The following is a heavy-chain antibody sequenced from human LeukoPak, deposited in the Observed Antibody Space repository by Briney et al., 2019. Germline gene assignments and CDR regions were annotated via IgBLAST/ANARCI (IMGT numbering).Heavy chain of an antibody. CDR2: MNPNSGNT. Sequence: ASVKVSCKASGYTFTSYGIGWVRQATGQGLEWMGWMNPNSGNTGYAQKFQGRVTITRNTSISTAYMELSSLRSEDTAVYYCARSDLAAAGSNWGQGTLVTVSS. D-gene: IGHD6-13*01. V-gene: IGHV1-8*03. J-gene: IGHJ4*02. CDR3: ARSDLAAAGSN. CDR1: GYTFTSYG.